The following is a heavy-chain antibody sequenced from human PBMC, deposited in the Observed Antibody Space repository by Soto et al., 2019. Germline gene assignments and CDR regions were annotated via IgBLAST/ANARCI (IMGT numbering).Heavy chain of an antibody. V-gene: IGHV3-23*01. CDR2: ISGSGGST. D-gene: IGHD3-22*01. CDR3: AKVNTMIVVVITTDGGY. Sequence: PGWSLGLSCAASGFTFSSYAMSWFRQAPGKGLEWVSAISGSGGSTYYADSVKGRFTISRDNSKNTLYLQMNSLRAGDTAVYYCAKVNTMIVVVITTDGGYWGQGTLVTVSS. CDR1: GFTFSSYA. J-gene: IGHJ4*02.